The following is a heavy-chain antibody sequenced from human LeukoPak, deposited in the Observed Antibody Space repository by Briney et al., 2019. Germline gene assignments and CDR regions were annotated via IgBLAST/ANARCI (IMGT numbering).Heavy chain of an antibody. CDR2: INWNGGST. V-gene: IGHV3-20*01. J-gene: IGHJ3*02. D-gene: IGHD3-22*01. CDR1: GFTFSSHA. Sequence: GGSLRLSCAASGFTFSSHAMTRVRQAPGKGLEWVSGINWNGGSTGYADSVKGRFTISRDNAKNSLYLQMNSLRAEDTALYHCARARDSSGNDAFDIWGQGTMVTVSS. CDR3: ARARDSSGNDAFDI.